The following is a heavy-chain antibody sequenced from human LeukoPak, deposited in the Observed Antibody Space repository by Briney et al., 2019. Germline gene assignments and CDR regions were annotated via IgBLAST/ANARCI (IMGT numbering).Heavy chain of an antibody. CDR3: ARGEPHYYYDSSGYYYP. J-gene: IGHJ5*02. V-gene: IGHV4-59*12. Sequence: PSETLSLTCTVSGGSISSYYWSWIRQPPGKGLEWIGYICYSGSTNYNPSLKSRVTISVDTSKNQFSLKLSSVTAADTAVYYCARGEPHYYYDSSGYYYPWGQGTLVTVSS. CDR2: ICYSGST. CDR1: GGSISSYY. D-gene: IGHD3-22*01.